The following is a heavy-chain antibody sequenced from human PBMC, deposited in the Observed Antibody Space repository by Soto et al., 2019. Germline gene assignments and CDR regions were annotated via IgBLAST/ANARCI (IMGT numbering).Heavy chain of an antibody. J-gene: IGHJ4*02. CDR1: GGHSSDYY. CDR2: MHKSGST. D-gene: IGHD2-21*02. V-gene: IGHV4-59*01. CDR3: ARSAYCGSGCYYYFDY. Sequence: SETLSLTCTVSGGHSSDYYWHWIRQAPGRGLETIAYMHKSGSTIYNSSLRSRVTISVDTSKRQLSLKLNSVTVADTAVYYCARSAYCGSGCYYYFDYWGPGTLVTVSS.